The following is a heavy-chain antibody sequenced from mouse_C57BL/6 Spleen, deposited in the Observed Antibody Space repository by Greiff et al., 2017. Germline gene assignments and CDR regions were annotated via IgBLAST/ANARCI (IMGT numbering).Heavy chain of an antibody. Sequence: QVQLQQPGAELVKPGASVKLSCKASGYTFTSYWMQWVKQRPGQGLEWIGEIDPSDSYTNYNQKFKGKATLTVDTSSSTAYMQLSSLTSEDPAVYYCARAGDYSNDGAMDYWGQGTSVTVSS. CDR1: GYTFTSYW. V-gene: IGHV1-50*01. D-gene: IGHD2-12*01. J-gene: IGHJ4*01. CDR2: IDPSDSYT. CDR3: ARAGDYSNDGAMDY.